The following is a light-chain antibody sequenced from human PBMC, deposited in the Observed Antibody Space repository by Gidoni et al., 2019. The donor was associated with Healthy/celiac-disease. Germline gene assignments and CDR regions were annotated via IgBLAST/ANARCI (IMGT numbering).Light chain of an antibody. CDR2: GAS. V-gene: IGKV3-15*01. CDR3: QQYNNWIT. J-gene: IGKJ5*01. Sequence: ELVMTQSPATLSVSPGERATLSCRASQSVSSNLAWYQQKPGQAPRLLIYGASTRATGIPARFSGSGSGTEFTLTISSLQSEDFAVYYCQQYNNWITFGQXTRLEIK. CDR1: QSVSSN.